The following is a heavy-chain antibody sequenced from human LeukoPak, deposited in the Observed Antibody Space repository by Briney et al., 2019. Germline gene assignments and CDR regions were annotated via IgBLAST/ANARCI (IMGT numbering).Heavy chain of an antibody. CDR3: ARLRDGYNYGGFDY. CDR2: MYYIGST. J-gene: IGHJ4*02. CDR1: GGSISSSTYY. Sequence: PSETLSLTCTVSGGSISSSTYYWGWIRQPPGKGLEWIASMYYIGSTYYNPSLQSRVTISQDTSKNQFSLKLDSVTAADTAVYYCARLRDGYNYGGFDYWGQGTLVTVSS. V-gene: IGHV4-39*07. D-gene: IGHD5-24*01.